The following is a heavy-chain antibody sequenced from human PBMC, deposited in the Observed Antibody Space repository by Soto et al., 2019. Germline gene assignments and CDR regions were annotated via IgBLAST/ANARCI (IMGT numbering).Heavy chain of an antibody. CDR3: ERRSSGWYFDY. J-gene: IGHJ4*02. Sequence: EVQLLESGGGLVQPGGSLRLSCAASGFTFSSYAMNWVRQAPGKGLEWVSVISGSGGSTYYADSVKGRFTISRDNSKNTLYLQMNSLSAEDTAVYYCERRSSGWYFDYWGQGTLVTVSS. D-gene: IGHD6-19*01. CDR2: ISGSGGST. CDR1: GFTFSSYA. V-gene: IGHV3-23*01.